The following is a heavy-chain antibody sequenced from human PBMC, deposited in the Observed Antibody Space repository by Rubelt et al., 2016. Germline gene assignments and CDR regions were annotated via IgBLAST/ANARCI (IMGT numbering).Heavy chain of an antibody. Sequence: GGSISSNNWWTWLRQPPGKGLEWIGEIFHSGSTYYNPSLKSRVTISVDTSKKQFSLKLSSVSAADTAVYYCARLETTVTKRSFDYWGQGTLVTVSS. CDR1: GGSISSNNW. CDR2: IFHSGST. V-gene: IGHV4-4*02. D-gene: IGHD4-17*01. J-gene: IGHJ4*02. CDR3: ARLETTVTKRSFDY.